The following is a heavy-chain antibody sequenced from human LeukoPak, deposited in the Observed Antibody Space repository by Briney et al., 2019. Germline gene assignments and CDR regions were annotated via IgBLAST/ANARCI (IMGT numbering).Heavy chain of an antibody. CDR1: GGSISSYY. V-gene: IGHV4-4*09. D-gene: IGHD3-3*01. Sequence: PSETLSLTCTVSGGSISSYYWSWIRQPPGKGPEWIGYIHTSGSTKYNPSLKSRVTTSLDTSKNQFSLRLSSVTAADTALYYCARKADDFWSGPFDYWGQGTLVTVSS. CDR3: ARKADDFWSGPFDY. J-gene: IGHJ4*02. CDR2: IHTSGST.